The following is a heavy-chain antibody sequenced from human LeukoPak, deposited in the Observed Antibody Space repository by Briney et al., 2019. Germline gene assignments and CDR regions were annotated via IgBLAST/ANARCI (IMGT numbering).Heavy chain of an antibody. Sequence: GGSLRLSCAASGFTFSSYGMHWVRQAPGKGLEWVSSISSSSSYIYYADSVKGRFTISRDNAKNSLYLQMNSLRAEDTAVYYCARDQSDGSGSYYSFDYWGQGTLVTVSS. D-gene: IGHD3-10*01. CDR1: GFTFSSYG. CDR3: ARDQSDGSGSYYSFDY. V-gene: IGHV3-21*01. CDR2: ISSSSSYI. J-gene: IGHJ4*02.